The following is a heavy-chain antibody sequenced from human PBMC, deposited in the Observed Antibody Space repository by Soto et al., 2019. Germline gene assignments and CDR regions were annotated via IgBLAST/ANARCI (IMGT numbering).Heavy chain of an antibody. D-gene: IGHD2-15*01. J-gene: IGHJ4*02. CDR2: INRDGSVT. V-gene: IGHV3-7*01. CDR1: GFTFIDCW. CDR3: VKESRSGGSW. Sequence: EVRLVESGGGLVQPGGSLRLSCVASGFTFIDCWMTWVRQVPGKGLEWVANINRDGSVTNYVDSMGGRFTISRDNARILVYLHMTSLRTEDTAIYHCVKESRSGGSWWGQGSLVTVSS.